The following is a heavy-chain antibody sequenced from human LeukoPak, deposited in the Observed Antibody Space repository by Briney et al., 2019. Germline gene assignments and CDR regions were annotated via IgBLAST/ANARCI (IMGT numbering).Heavy chain of an antibody. D-gene: IGHD2-2*03. Sequence: SVKVSCKASGGTFSSYAISWVRQAPGQGLEWMGRIIPILGIANYAQKFQGRVTITADKSTSTAYMELSSLRSEDTAVYYCARVRPGYCSSTSCYISYYYYGMDVWGQGTTVTVPS. CDR1: GGTFSSYA. V-gene: IGHV1-69*04. J-gene: IGHJ6*02. CDR3: ARVRPGYCSSTSCYISYYYYGMDV. CDR2: IIPILGIA.